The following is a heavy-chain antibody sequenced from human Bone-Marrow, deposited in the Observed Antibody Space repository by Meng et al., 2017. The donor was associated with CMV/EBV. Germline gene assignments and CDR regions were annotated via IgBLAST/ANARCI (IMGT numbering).Heavy chain of an antibody. Sequence: GESLKISCAASGFTFSDYYMSWIRQAPGKGLEWVSYISSSGSTIYYADSVKGRFTISRDNAKNSLYLQMNSLRAEDTAVYYCARDLIAAAGSDYWGQGTLVTVSS. CDR3: ARDLIAAAGSDY. CDR2: ISSSGSTI. J-gene: IGHJ4*02. D-gene: IGHD6-13*01. V-gene: IGHV3-11*04. CDR1: GFTFSDYY.